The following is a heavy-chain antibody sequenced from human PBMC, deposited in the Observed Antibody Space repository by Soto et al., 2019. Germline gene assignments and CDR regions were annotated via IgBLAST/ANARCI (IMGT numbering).Heavy chain of an antibody. V-gene: IGHV4-34*01. CDR1: GGSFSGYY. J-gene: IGHJ6*02. Sequence: QVQLQQWGAGLLKPSETLSLTCAVYGGSFSGYYWSWIRQPPGKGLEWIGEINHSGSTNYNPSLKSRVTISVDTSKNQFSLTLSSVTAADTAVYYCARGGYSYGSYKVHYYYYGMDVWGQGTTVTVSS. D-gene: IGHD5-18*01. CDR2: INHSGST. CDR3: ARGGYSYGSYKVHYYYYGMDV.